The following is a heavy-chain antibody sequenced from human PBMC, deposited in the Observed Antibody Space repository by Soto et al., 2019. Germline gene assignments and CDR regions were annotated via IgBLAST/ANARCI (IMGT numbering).Heavy chain of an antibody. CDR1: GFSVSSNY. CDR2: HYSGGST. D-gene: IGHD1-26*01. Sequence: GGSLRLSCAISGFSVSSNYLSWVRQAPGRGLEWVSVHYSGGSTYYADSVQGRFTISRDKSNNTLYLQMRRVRAEDTAVYFCARHRHPRGTVGATSPLDPWGQGTQVTVSS. V-gene: IGHV3-66*04. J-gene: IGHJ5*02. CDR3: ARHRHPRGTVGATSPLDP.